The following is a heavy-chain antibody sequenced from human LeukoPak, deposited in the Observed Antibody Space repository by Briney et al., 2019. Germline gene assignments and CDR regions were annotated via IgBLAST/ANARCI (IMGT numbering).Heavy chain of an antibody. D-gene: IGHD2-2*01. Sequence: GGSLRLSCAASGFTFSNYWMAWVRQAPGKGPEWVANINLDGSQKYYVDSVKGRFTISRDNSKNTLYLQMNSLRAEDTAVYYCARDPPRYCSSTSCPASYYFDYWGQGTLVTVSS. J-gene: IGHJ4*02. CDR1: GFTFSNYW. CDR3: ARDPPRYCSSTSCPASYYFDY. V-gene: IGHV3-7*01. CDR2: INLDGSQK.